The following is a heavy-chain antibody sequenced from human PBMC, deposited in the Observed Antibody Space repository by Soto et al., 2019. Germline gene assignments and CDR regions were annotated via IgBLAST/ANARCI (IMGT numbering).Heavy chain of an antibody. J-gene: IGHJ6*02. D-gene: IGHD3-22*01. V-gene: IGHV4-34*01. Sequence: AETLSLTCAVYGGSFSGYYWSWIRQPPGKGLEWIGEINHSGSTNYNPSLKSRVTISVDTSKNQFSLKLSSVTAADTAVYYCARGPAVVITNYYYYYGMDVWGQGTTVTVSS. CDR1: GGSFSGYY. CDR2: INHSGST. CDR3: ARGPAVVITNYYYYYGMDV.